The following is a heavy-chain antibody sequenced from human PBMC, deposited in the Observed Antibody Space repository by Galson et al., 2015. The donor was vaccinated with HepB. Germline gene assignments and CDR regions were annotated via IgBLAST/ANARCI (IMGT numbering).Heavy chain of an antibody. V-gene: IGHV1-3*01. CDR1: GYTFTSYA. CDR2: INAGNGNT. J-gene: IGHJ6*02. Sequence: QSGAEVKKPGASVKVSCKASGYTFTSYAMHWVRQAPGQRLEWMGWINAGNGNTKYSQKFQGRVTITRDTSASTAYMELSSLRSEDTAVYYCARRSTMMQGADGMDVWGQGTTVTVSS. D-gene: IGHD3-22*01. CDR3: ARRSTMMQGADGMDV.